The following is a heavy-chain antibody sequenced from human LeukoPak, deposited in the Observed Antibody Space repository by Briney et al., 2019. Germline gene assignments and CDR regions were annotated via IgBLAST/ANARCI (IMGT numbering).Heavy chain of an antibody. D-gene: IGHD5-12*01. CDR3: ATGRSGYDQGPIY. CDR2: ISYDGSNK. Sequence: GRSLRLSCAASGFTFSSYGMHWVRQAPGKGLEWVAVISYDGSNKYYADSVKGRFTISRDNSKNTLYLQMNSLRAEDTAVYYCATGRSGYDQGPIYWGQGTLVTVSS. V-gene: IGHV3-30*03. J-gene: IGHJ4*02. CDR1: GFTFSSYG.